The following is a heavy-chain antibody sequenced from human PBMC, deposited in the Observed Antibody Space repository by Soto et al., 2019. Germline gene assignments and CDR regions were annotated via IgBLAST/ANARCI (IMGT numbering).Heavy chain of an antibody. J-gene: IGHJ4*02. CDR3: AKDRNYPRDQFHY. Sequence: RLSCAASGFTFSTYALSWVRHAPVKGLEWVSAISANGQGIYYADSVRGRFTISRDNSKNTIFLHMDSLRAEDTAVYYCAKDRNYPRDQFHYWGQGTLVTV. CDR1: GFTFSTYA. D-gene: IGHD1-7*01. V-gene: IGHV3-23*01. CDR2: ISANGQGI.